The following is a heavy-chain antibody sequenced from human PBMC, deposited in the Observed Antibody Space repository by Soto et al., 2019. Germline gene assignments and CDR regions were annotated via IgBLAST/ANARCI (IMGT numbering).Heavy chain of an antibody. CDR2: ISYDGSNK. V-gene: IGHV3-30*18. CDR1: GFTFSSYG. Sequence: GGFLRLSCAASGFTFSSYGRRWVRQAPGKGLEWVAVISYDGSNKYYADSVKGRFTISRDNSKNTLYLQMNSLRAEDTAVYYCANTAVVVPAPYRHIAAAGGPPDYWGQGTLVTVSS. D-gene: IGHD6-13*01. J-gene: IGHJ4*02. CDR3: ANTAVVVPAPYRHIAAAGGPPDY.